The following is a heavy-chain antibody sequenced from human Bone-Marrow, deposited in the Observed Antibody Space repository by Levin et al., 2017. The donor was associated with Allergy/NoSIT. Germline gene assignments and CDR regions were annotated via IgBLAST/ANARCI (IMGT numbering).Heavy chain of an antibody. CDR1: GFSFSNYG. V-gene: IGHV3-30*18. Sequence: PGGSLRLSCAASGFSFSNYGMHWVRQAPDKGLEWVAVISYDGTYKYYADSVEGRFIVSRDDSKNTVDLQMNSLRLDDTAVYYCAKDSRLRSLDYWGQGTLVTVSS. D-gene: IGHD2/OR15-2a*01. CDR2: ISYDGTYK. CDR3: AKDSRLRSLDY. J-gene: IGHJ4*02.